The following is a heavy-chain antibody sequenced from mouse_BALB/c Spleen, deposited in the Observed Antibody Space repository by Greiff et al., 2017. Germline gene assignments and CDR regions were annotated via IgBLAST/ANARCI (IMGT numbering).Heavy chain of an antibody. D-gene: IGHD2-1*01. CDR1: GYNFTSYW. Sequence: VQLQQPGAELVKPGTSVKLSCKASGYNFTSYWINWVKLRPGQGLEWIGDIYPGSGSTKYNEKFKSKATLTVDTSSSTAYMQLSSLASEDSALYYCASTFYYGNYVYYFDYWGQGTTLTVSS. CDR3: ASTFYYGNYVYYFDY. CDR2: IYPGSGST. V-gene: IGHV1-55*01. J-gene: IGHJ2*01.